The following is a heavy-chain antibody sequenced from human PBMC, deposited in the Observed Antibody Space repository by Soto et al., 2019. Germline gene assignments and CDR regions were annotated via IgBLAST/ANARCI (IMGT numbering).Heavy chain of an antibody. CDR3: AASCVGCGGFNSYGMDV. CDR2: IYYSGST. Sequence: QVQLQESGPGLVKPSQTLSLTCSVSGGSISSGGYYWSWIRQHPGKGLEWIGYIYYSGSTYYNPSIKSRVTISVDTSKNQFSLKLSSVTAADTAVYYCAASCVGCGGFNSYGMDVWGQGTTVTVSS. J-gene: IGHJ6*02. V-gene: IGHV4-31*03. CDR1: GGSISSGGYY. D-gene: IGHD2-21*01.